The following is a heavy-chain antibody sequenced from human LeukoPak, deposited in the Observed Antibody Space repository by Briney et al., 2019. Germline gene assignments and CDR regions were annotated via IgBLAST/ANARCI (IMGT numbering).Heavy chain of an antibody. D-gene: IGHD6-19*01. V-gene: IGHV3-23*01. CDR3: AKVRAPSGWFNSDY. J-gene: IGHJ4*02. Sequence: GGSLRLSCAASGFTFSNYVMSWVRQAPGKGLQWVSGISGSGDSTYYADSVKGRFTISRDNSKNTLYLQMNSLRVEDTAAYYCAKVRAPSGWFNSDYWGQGTLVTVSS. CDR1: GFTFSNYV. CDR2: ISGSGDST.